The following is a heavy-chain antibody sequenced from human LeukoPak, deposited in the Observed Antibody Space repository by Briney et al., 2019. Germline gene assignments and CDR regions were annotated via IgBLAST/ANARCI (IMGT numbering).Heavy chain of an antibody. V-gene: IGHV1-58*01. D-gene: IGHD4-11*01. J-gene: IGHJ4*02. CDR2: IVVGSGNT. CDR3: ASGYARAGNYGSL. Sequence: TSVKVSCKASGFTFPSSAVQWVRLARGQRLEWIGWIVVGSGNTNYAQNFQERVTITRDMSTSTAYMELSSLRSEDTAVYYCASGYARAGNYGSLWGQGTLVTVSS. CDR1: GFTFPSSA.